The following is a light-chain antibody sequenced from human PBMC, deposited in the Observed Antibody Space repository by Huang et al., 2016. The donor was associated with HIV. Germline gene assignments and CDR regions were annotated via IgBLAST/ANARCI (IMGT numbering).Light chain of an antibody. V-gene: IGKV2-28*01. J-gene: IGKJ2*01. Sequence: DIVMTQSPLSLPVTPGEPASISCGSSQSLLHSNGYTYLDWYMQKPGQSPQLLIYLGSNRASGVPDRFSGSGSGEDFTLKISRVEAEDVGVYYCMQALQTPYTFGQGTKLEIK. CDR2: LGS. CDR3: MQALQTPYT. CDR1: QSLLHSNGYTY.